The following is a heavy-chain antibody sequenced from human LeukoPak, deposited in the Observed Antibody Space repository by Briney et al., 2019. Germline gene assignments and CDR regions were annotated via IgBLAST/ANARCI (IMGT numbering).Heavy chain of an antibody. J-gene: IGHJ4*02. CDR2: IYPGDSET. CDR3: ARKSGPFDY. Sequence: GESLKISCKGSGYSFTSYWIAWVRQMPGKGLEWMGIIYPGDSETRYSPSFQGQVAMSADKSINTAYLQWSSLKASDTAMYYCARKSGPFDYWGQGTLLTVSS. CDR1: GYSFTSYW. V-gene: IGHV5-51*01.